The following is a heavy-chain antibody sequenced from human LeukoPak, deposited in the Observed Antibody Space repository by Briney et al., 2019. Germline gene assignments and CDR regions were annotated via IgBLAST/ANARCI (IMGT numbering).Heavy chain of an antibody. Sequence: GGSLRLSCAASGFTFSSYSMNWVRQAPGKGLEWVSSISSSSSYIYYADSVKGRFTISRDNAKNSLYLQMNSLRAEDTALYHCARTSGITGTTGAFDIWGQGTMVTVSS. CDR1: GFTFSSYS. V-gene: IGHV3-21*04. CDR3: ARTSGITGTTGAFDI. D-gene: IGHD1-7*01. CDR2: ISSSSSYI. J-gene: IGHJ3*02.